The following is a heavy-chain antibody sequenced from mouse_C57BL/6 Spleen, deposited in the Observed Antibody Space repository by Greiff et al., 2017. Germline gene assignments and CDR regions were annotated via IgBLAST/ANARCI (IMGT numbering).Heavy chain of an antibody. V-gene: IGHV1-4*01. Sequence: QVQLQQSGAELARPGASVKMSCKASGYTFTSYTMHWVKQRPGQGLEWIGYINPSSGYTKYNQKFKDKATLTADKSSSTAYMQLSSLTSEDSAVYYCARSELGPPFDYWGQGTTLTVSS. CDR2: INPSSGYT. CDR3: ARSELGPPFDY. CDR1: GYTFTSYT. D-gene: IGHD4-1*01. J-gene: IGHJ2*01.